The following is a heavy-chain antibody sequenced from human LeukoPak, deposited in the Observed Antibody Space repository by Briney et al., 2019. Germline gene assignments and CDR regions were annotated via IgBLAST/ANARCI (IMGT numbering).Heavy chain of an antibody. Sequence: PSETLSLTCAVYGGSFSGYYWSWIRQPPGKGLEWIGTIFYSGSIYYNPSLKSRVTISVDTSKNLFSLNLSSVTAADTAIYYCARHREAAADDAFEIWGQGTMVTVSS. CDR2: IFYSGSI. CDR3: ARHREAAADDAFEI. D-gene: IGHD6-13*01. J-gene: IGHJ3*02. CDR1: GGSFSGYY. V-gene: IGHV4-34*12.